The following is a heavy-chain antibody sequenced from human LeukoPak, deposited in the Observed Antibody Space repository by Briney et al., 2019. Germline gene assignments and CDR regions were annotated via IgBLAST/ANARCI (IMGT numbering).Heavy chain of an antibody. CDR1: GFTFSRSS. Sequence: GGSLRLSCAASGFTFSRSSMSWVRQAPGKGLEWVSSISTTSYIYYADSVKGRFAISRDNTKNSLYLQMNSLRAEDTAVYYCARVSSSGVYFFDYWGQGALITVSS. CDR2: ISTTSYI. J-gene: IGHJ4*02. CDR3: ARVSSSGVYFFDY. D-gene: IGHD6-6*01. V-gene: IGHV3-21*01.